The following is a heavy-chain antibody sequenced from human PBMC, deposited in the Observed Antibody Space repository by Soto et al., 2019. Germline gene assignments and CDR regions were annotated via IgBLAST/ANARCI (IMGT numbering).Heavy chain of an antibody. Sequence: EVQLVESGGDLVQPGGSLRLSCAASGFTFSTYSMNWVRQAPGKGLEGVSSISSSSTIYYADSVKGRFTISRDNVQNSLYLQMHSLRAEDTAVYYCGGERGSGWTFDYWGQGTLVTVSS. CDR3: GGERGSGWTFDY. J-gene: IGHJ4*02. V-gene: IGHV3-48*01. CDR2: ISSSSTI. D-gene: IGHD6-19*01. CDR1: GFTFSTYS.